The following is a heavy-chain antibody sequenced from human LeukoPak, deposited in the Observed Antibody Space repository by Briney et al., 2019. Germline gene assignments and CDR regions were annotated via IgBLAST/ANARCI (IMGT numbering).Heavy chain of an antibody. CDR1: GGSISSYS. J-gene: IGHJ4*02. D-gene: IGHD2/OR15-2a*01. CDR3: ARVVCNSGSCSLDY. Sequence: SETLSLTCTVSGGSISSYSWSWIRQPPGKGLEYIGSVSYSGSTNYNPSLKSRLTISVDTSKNQFSLNLSSVTAADTAVYYCARVVCNSGSCSLDYWGQGTLVTVSS. V-gene: IGHV4-59*01. CDR2: VSYSGST.